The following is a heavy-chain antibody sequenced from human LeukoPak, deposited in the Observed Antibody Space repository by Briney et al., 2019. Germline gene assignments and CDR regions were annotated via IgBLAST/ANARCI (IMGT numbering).Heavy chain of an antibody. J-gene: IGHJ4*02. CDR3: TRMTTLWFFDY. V-gene: IGHV3-23*01. Sequence: GSLRLSCAASGFTFSSYAMSWVRQAPGKGLEWVSAISGSGGSTYYADSVKGRFTISRDNSKNTLYLQMNSLRAEDTAVYFCTRMTTLWFFDYWGQGTLVTVSS. CDR1: GFTFSSYA. D-gene: IGHD3-10*01. CDR2: ISGSGGST.